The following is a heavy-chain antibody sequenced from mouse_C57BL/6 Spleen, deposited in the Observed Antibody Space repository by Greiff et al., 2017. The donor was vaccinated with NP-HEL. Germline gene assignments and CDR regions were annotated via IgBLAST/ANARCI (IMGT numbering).Heavy chain of an antibody. CDR2: INPSNGGT. D-gene: IGHD1-1*01. J-gene: IGHJ2*01. V-gene: IGHV1-53*01. Sequence: QVQLQQPGTELVKPGASVKLSCKASGYTFTSYWMHWVKQRPGQGLEWIGYINPSNGGTNYNEKFKSKATLTVDTSSSTAYMQLSSLSSEDSAVYYGAGGGFITTVEGLYWGQGTTLTVSS. CDR3: AGGGFITTVEGLY. CDR1: GYTFTSYW.